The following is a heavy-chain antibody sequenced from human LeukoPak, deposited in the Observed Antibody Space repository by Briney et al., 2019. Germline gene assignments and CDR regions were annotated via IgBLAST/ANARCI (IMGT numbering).Heavy chain of an antibody. J-gene: IGHJ4*02. Sequence: GGSRRLSCAASGFSLDDYGMSWVRQAPGKGLEWVSGINWNGGSTGYADSVKGRSTISRDNAKNSLYLQMNSLRAEDEALYYCARGQYYYDSSGYYTLGYWGQGTLVTVSS. CDR1: GFSLDDYG. V-gene: IGHV3-20*04. CDR3: ARGQYYYDSSGYYTLGY. CDR2: INWNGGST. D-gene: IGHD3-22*01.